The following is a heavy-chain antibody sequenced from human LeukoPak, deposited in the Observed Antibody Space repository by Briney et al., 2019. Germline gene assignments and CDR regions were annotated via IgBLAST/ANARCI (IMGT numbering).Heavy chain of an antibody. V-gene: IGHV1-8*01. D-gene: IGHD1-1*01. CDR1: GYTFTSYD. Sequence: ASVKVSCKASGYTFTSYDINWVRQATGQGLEWMGWMNPNSGNTGYAQKFQGRVTMTRNTSISTAYMELSSLRSEDTAVYYCAKGGELERRVYYYYGMDVWGQGTTVTVSS. J-gene: IGHJ6*02. CDR2: MNPNSGNT. CDR3: AKGGELERRVYYYYGMDV.